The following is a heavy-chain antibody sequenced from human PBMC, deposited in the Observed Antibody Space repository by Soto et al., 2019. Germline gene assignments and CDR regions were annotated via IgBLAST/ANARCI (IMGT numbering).Heavy chain of an antibody. CDR3: AKEVYSSSWNYYYYGMDV. V-gene: IGHV3-23*01. Sequence: PGGSLRLSCAASGFTFSSYAMSWVRQAPGKGLEWVSAISGSGGSTYYADSVKGRFTISRDNTKNTLYLQMNSLRAEDTAVYYCAKEVYSSSWNYYYYGMDVWGQGTTVTVSS. CDR1: GFTFSSYA. D-gene: IGHD6-13*01. CDR2: ISGSGGST. J-gene: IGHJ6*02.